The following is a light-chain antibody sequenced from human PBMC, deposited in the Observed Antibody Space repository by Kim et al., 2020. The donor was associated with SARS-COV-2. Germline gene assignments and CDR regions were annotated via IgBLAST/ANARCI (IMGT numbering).Light chain of an antibody. V-gene: IGLV1-47*02. Sequence: GHSVTISCSGGDSNIANTYVYWYQQLPGAAPKLLIYGNTQRPSGVPDRFSGSKSGTSASLAISELRPEDEADYYCAAWDASLSARLFGGGTQLTVL. CDR3: AAWDASLSARL. CDR2: GNT. J-gene: IGLJ2*01. CDR1: DSNIANTY.